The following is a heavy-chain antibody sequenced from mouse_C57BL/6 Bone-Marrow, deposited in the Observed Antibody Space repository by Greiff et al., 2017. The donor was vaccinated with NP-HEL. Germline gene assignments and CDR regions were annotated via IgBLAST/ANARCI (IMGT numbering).Heavy chain of an antibody. Sequence: QVQLKESGPELVKPGASVKISCKASGYAFSSSWMNWVKQRPGKGLEWIGRIYPGDGDTNYNGKFKGKATLTADKSSSTAYMQLSSLTSEDSAVYFCAREGPYYFDYWGQGTTLTVSS. CDR2: IYPGDGDT. CDR1: GYAFSSSW. J-gene: IGHJ2*01. CDR3: AREGPYYFDY. V-gene: IGHV1-82*01.